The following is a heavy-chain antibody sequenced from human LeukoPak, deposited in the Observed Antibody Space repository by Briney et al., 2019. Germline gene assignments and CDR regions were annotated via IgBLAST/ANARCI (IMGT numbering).Heavy chain of an antibody. CDR3: AKGLAFDY. V-gene: IGHV3-23*01. J-gene: IGHJ4*02. CDR2: IRGSDRST. CDR1: GFTFSSYD. Sequence: GTSLTLSCAASGFTFSSYDMSWGRQAPGKGLEWVSSIRGSDRSTYYADSVKGRFTISKDNSKNTLYLQMNSLRADDTAVYYCAKGLAFDYWGQGNLVTVSS.